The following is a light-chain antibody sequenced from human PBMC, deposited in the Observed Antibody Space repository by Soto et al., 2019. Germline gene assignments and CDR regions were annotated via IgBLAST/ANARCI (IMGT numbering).Light chain of an antibody. J-gene: IGLJ2*01. CDR1: SSNIGSNY. V-gene: IGLV1-47*01. CDR2: MNN. Sequence: QLVLTQPPSASGTPGQRVTISCSGSSSNIGSNYVYWYQHLPGTAPKLLIYMNNQRPSGVPDRFSGSKSGTSASLAISGLRSEDEADYYCATWDDSLSAVFGGGTKLTVL. CDR3: ATWDDSLSAV.